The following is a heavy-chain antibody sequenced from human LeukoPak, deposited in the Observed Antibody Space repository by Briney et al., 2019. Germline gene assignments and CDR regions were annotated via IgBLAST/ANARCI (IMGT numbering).Heavy chain of an antibody. Sequence: GGSLRLSCAVSGFTFSSYVMSWVRQAPGRGLEWVSGINGGGGTYYADYVKGRFTISRDNSKNTLYLQMNSLTADDTAVYYCEAHLYSGNLPDYWGQGTLVTVSS. D-gene: IGHD1-26*01. CDR2: INGGGGT. CDR3: EAHLYSGNLPDY. J-gene: IGHJ4*02. V-gene: IGHV3-23*01. CDR1: GFTFSSYV.